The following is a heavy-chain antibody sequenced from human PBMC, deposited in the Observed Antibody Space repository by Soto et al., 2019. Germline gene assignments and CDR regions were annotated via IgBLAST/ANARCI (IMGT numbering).Heavy chain of an antibody. CDR2: IYYSGST. D-gene: IGHD3-22*01. CDR1: GGSISSYY. Sequence: SETLSLTCTVSGGSISSYYWSWIRQPPGKGLEWIGYIYYSGSTNYNPSLKSRVTISVDTFKNQFSLKLSSVTAADTAVYYCAREVLGDYYDSSGYYVSGWFDPWGQGTLVTVSS. V-gene: IGHV4-59*01. J-gene: IGHJ5*02. CDR3: AREVLGDYYDSSGYYVSGWFDP.